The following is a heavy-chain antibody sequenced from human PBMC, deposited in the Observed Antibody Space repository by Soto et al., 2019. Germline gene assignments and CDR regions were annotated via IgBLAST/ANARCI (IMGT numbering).Heavy chain of an antibody. CDR1: GASFDNYY. V-gene: IGHV4-34*01. CDR2: IYYTGST. Sequence: KTSETLSLTCAVFGASFDNYYWNWFRQPPGRGLEWIGEIYYTGSTTYNSSLKSRLTISGDSSKNQFPLTLFSVTAADTAVYFCAKSTVTGALDSRGPGTLVTVSS. CDR3: AKSTVTGALDS. D-gene: IGHD4-17*01. J-gene: IGHJ4*02.